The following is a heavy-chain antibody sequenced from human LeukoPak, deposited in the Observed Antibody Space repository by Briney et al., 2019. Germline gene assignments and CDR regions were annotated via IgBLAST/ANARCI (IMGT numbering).Heavy chain of an antibody. Sequence: ASVKVSCKASGYTFTSYDINWVRQATGQGLEWMGWMNPNSGNTGYTQKFQGRVTMTRNTSISTAYMELSSLRSEDTAVYYCARVWFGESAFDPWGQGTLVTVSS. CDR2: MNPNSGNT. CDR1: GYTFTSYD. CDR3: ARVWFGESAFDP. D-gene: IGHD3-10*01. J-gene: IGHJ5*02. V-gene: IGHV1-8*01.